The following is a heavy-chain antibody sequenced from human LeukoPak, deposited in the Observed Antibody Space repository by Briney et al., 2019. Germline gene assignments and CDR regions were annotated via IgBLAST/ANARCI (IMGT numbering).Heavy chain of an antibody. CDR3: AREVSYYYYYMDV. Sequence: PSETLSLTCAVYGGSFSGYYWSWIRRPPGKGLEWIGEINHSGSTNYNPSLKSRVTISVDTSKNQFSLKLSSVIAADTAVYYCAREVSYYYYYMDVWGKGTTVTISS. V-gene: IGHV4-34*01. CDR2: INHSGST. J-gene: IGHJ6*03. CDR1: GGSFSGYY.